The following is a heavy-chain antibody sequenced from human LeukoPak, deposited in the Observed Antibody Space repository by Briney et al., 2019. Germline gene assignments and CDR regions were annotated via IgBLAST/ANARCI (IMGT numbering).Heavy chain of an antibody. CDR2: IKSKTDGGTT. Sequence: GGSLRFSCAASGFTFSNAWMSWVRQAPGKGLEWVGRIKSKTDGGTTDYAAPVKGRFTISRDNSKNTLYLQMNSLRAEDTAVYYCAKFATDDAFDIWGQGTMVTVSS. V-gene: IGHV3-15*01. D-gene: IGHD2-15*01. CDR3: AKFATDDAFDI. J-gene: IGHJ3*02. CDR1: GFTFSNAW.